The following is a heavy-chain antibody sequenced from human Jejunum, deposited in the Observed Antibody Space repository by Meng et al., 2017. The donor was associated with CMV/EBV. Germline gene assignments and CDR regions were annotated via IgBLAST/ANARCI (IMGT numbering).Heavy chain of an antibody. D-gene: IGHD3-3*01. CDR2: IHDTGST. J-gene: IGHJ4*02. Sequence: QVPLQESGPGLVKPSQTLLSPCSVSGGSIGSGDYSWSWIRQPPGKGLEWIGYIHDTGSTYYNPSLKSRVDISLGTSRNHFSLTLSSVTAEDTAVYFCARGSIFVSFDSWGQGTLVTVSS. CDR3: ARGSIFVSFDS. CDR1: GGSIGSGDYS. V-gene: IGHV4-30-4*08.